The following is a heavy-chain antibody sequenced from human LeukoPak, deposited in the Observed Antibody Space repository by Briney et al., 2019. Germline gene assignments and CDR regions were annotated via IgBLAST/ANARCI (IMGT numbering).Heavy chain of an antibody. CDR1: GGSISSYY. CDR3: ARFRNYYGSGSYHFAFDI. Sequence: PSETLSLTCTVSGGSISSYYWSWIRQPPGKGLEWIGYIYYSGSTNYNPSLKSRVTISVDTSKNQFSLKLSSVTAADTAVYYCARFRNYYGSGSYHFAFDIWGQGTMVTVSS. V-gene: IGHV4-59*01. CDR2: IYYSGST. J-gene: IGHJ3*02. D-gene: IGHD3-10*01.